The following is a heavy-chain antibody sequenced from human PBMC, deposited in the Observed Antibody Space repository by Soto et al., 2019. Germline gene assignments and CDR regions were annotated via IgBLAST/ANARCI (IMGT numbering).Heavy chain of an antibody. V-gene: IGHV3-33*03. CDR2: IWYDGSKK. Sequence: QVQLVESGGGVVQPGRSLRLSCAASGFPFSSYGMHWARQAPGKGLDWVGVIWYDGSKKDYSESVKGRFTISRDNSKNMLYLQMNSLRADDTAVYYCASSINWGQGTLVTVSS. CDR1: GFPFSSYG. CDR3: ASSIN. J-gene: IGHJ4*02.